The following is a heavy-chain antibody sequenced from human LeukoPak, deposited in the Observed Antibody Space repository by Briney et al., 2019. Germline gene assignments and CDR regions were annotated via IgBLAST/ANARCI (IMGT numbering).Heavy chain of an antibody. CDR2: ISYSGST. D-gene: IGHD4-17*01. CDR3: VTPGTTGSFDS. Sequence: SETLSFTCTVPCGSISSTTHSWGWIRQPPGKGLEWLGTISYSGSTDYNPSLKSRVTISVDMFKIHFSLKLTSPTAAATGLYYRVTPGTTGSFDSWGQGTLVTVSS. J-gene: IGHJ4*02. CDR1: CGSISSTTHS. V-gene: IGHV4-39*02.